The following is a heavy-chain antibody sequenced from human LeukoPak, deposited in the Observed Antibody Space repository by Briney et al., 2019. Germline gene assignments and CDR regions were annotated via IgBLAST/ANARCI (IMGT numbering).Heavy chain of an antibody. J-gene: IGHJ3*01. CDR2: IYPDDSDT. D-gene: IGHD3-22*01. CDR3: ARPNITSYYDSRGYDAFDV. V-gene: IGHV5-51*01. CDR1: GYRFNAYW. Sequence: GESLKISCKGSGYRFNAYWIAWVRQMPGKGLEWMGIIYPDDSDTRYSPSFQGQVTVSADKSVRTAYLQWSSLKASDTAMYYCARPNITSYYDSRGYDAFDVWGQGTMVTVSS.